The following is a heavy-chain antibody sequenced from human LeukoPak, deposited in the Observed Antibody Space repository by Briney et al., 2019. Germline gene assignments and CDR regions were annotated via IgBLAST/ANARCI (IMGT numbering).Heavy chain of an antibody. J-gene: IGHJ6*03. CDR1: GFTFSSYE. CDR3: ARILRGQLVPQYYYYYMDV. CDR2: ISSSGSTI. D-gene: IGHD6-13*01. Sequence: GGSLRLSCAASGFTFSSYEMNWLRQAPRKGLEWVSYISSSGSTIYYADSVKGRFTISRDKAKNSLYLQMNSLRAEDTAVYYCARILRGQLVPQYYYYYMDVWGKGTTVTISS. V-gene: IGHV3-48*03.